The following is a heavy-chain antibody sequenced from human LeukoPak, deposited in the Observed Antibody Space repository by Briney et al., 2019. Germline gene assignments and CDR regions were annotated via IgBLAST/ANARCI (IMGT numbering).Heavy chain of an antibody. Sequence: PGGSLRLSCAASGFTFSSYGMHWVRQTPGKGLEWVTFIRYDGSNKYYADSVKGRFTISRDNSKNTLYLQMNSLRAEDTAVYYCAKDGCGGDCYFDYWGQGTLVTVSS. V-gene: IGHV3-30*02. CDR2: IRYDGSNK. CDR3: AKDGCGGDCYFDY. D-gene: IGHD2-21*02. J-gene: IGHJ4*02. CDR1: GFTFSSYG.